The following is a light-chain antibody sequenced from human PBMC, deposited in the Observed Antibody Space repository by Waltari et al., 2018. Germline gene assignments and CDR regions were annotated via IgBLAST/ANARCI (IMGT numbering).Light chain of an antibody. J-gene: IGLJ1*01. CDR1: SSDVDSYKL. CDR2: EVN. Sequence: SALTQPASVSGSPGQLITISCTGTSSDVDSYKLVSWFQQYPDKAPKLISFEVNMRPSGVSNRFSGSKSGNTASLTISGLQAEDEADYYCCSYAGSGIYVFGSGAKVTVL. CDR3: CSYAGSGIYV. V-gene: IGLV2-23*02.